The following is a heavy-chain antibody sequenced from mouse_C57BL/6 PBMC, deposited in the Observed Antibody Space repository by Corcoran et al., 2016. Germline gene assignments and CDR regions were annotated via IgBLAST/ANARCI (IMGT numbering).Heavy chain of an antibody. V-gene: IGHV1-80*01. J-gene: IGHJ4*01. D-gene: IGHD1-3*01. CDR1: CYAFSSYW. Sequence: QVQLQQSGAERVKPGASVKISCKASCYAFSSYWINWVKQRPGKGLEWSGQIYPGDGDTNDNGKFKGKATLTADKSSSTAYMQLSSLTSEDSAVYFCARLTLEAMDYWGQGTSVTVSS. CDR2: IYPGDGDT. CDR3: ARLTLEAMDY.